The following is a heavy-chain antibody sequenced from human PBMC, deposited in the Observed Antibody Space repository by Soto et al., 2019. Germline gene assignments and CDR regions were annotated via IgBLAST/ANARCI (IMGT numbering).Heavy chain of an antibody. CDR2: ISSSGSTI. V-gene: IGHV3-11*01. Sequence: PGGSLRLSCAASGFTFSDYYMSWIRQAPGKGLEWVSYISSSGSTIYYADSVKGRFTISRDNAKNSLYLQMNSLRAEDTAVYYCARPLQSVADHDAFEIWGQGTMVTVSS. CDR3: ARPLQSVADHDAFEI. D-gene: IGHD6-19*01. J-gene: IGHJ3*02. CDR1: GFTFSDYY.